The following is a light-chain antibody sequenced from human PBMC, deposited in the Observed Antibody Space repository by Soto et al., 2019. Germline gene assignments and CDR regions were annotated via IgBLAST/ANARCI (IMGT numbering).Light chain of an antibody. J-gene: IGKJ5*01. CDR1: QSISSY. V-gene: IGKV1-39*01. CDR3: QQSYSTLNT. Sequence: DIQMTQSPSTLSGSAVDRVTITFRASQSISSYLNWYQQKPGKAPKLLIYAASSLQSGVPSRFSGSGSGTDFTLTISSLQPEDFATYYCQQSYSTLNTFGQGTRLENK. CDR2: AAS.